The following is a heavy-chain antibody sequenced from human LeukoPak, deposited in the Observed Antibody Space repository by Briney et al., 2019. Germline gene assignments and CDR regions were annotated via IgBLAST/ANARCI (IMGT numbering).Heavy chain of an antibody. Sequence: ASVKVSCKASGYTFTSYAMHWVRQAPGQRLEWMGWINAGNGNTKYSQKFHGRVTITRDTSASTAYMELRGLRSEDTAVYYCARLPPLCFGGFDYWGQGTLVTVSS. CDR2: INAGNGNT. CDR1: GYTFTSYA. D-gene: IGHD3-10*01. CDR3: ARLPPLCFGGFDY. J-gene: IGHJ4*02. V-gene: IGHV1-3*01.